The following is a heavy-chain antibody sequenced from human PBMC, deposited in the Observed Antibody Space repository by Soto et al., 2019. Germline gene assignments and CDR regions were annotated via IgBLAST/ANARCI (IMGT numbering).Heavy chain of an antibody. CDR1: GGSVSSYY. CDR2: IYYSGST. Sequence: SETLSLTCTVSGGSVSSYYWSWIRQHPGKGLEWIGYIYYSGSTYYNPSLKSRVTISVDTSKNQFSLKLSSVTAADTAVYYCARDLSNYYGSGSLDYWGQGTLVTVSS. V-gene: IGHV4-59*06. D-gene: IGHD3-10*01. J-gene: IGHJ4*02. CDR3: ARDLSNYYGSGSLDY.